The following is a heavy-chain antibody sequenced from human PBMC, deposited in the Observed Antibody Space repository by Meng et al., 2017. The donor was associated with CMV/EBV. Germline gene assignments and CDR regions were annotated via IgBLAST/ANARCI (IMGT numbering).Heavy chain of an antibody. V-gene: IGHV3-48*03. CDR3: ASFSPLYCSSTSCSNNWFDP. CDR2: ISSSGSTI. CDR1: GFTFGDYA. J-gene: IGHJ5*02. D-gene: IGHD2-2*01. Sequence: GESLKISCTASGFTFGDYAMSWVRQAPGKGLEWVSYISSSGSTIYYADSVKGRFTISRDNAKNSLYLQMNSLRAEDTAVYYCASFSPLYCSSTSCSNNWFDPWGQGTLVTVSS.